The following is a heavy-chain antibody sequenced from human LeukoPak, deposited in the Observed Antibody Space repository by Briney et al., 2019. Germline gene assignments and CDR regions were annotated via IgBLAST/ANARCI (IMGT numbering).Heavy chain of an antibody. CDR2: IIPIFGTA. D-gene: IGHD2-15*01. J-gene: IGHJ3*02. CDR1: GGTFSSYA. V-gene: IGHV1-69*01. CDR3: AGPIAAPDAFDI. Sequence: SVKVSCKASGGTFSSYAISWVRQAPGQGLEWMGGIIPIFGTANYAQKFQGRVTITADESTSTAYMELSSLRSEDTAVYYCAGPIAAPDAFDIWGQGTMVTVSS.